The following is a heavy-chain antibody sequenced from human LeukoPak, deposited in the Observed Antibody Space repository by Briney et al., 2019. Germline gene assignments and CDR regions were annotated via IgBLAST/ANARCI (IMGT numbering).Heavy chain of an antibody. CDR2: IYTSGST. CDR1: GGSISSYY. J-gene: IGHJ5*02. D-gene: IGHD5-24*01. CDR3: ARDRVDGYNPNWFDP. V-gene: IGHV4-4*07. Sequence: SETLSLTCTVSGGSISSYYWSWIRQPAGKGLEWIGRIYTSGSTNYNPSLKSRVTMSVDTSKNQFSLKLSSVTAVDTAIYYCARDRVDGYNPNWFDPWGQGTLVTVSS.